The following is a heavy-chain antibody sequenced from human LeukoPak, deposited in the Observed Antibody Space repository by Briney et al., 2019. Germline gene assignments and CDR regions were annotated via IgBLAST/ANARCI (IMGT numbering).Heavy chain of an antibody. V-gene: IGHV4-59*08. J-gene: IGHJ4*02. D-gene: IGHD3-22*01. CDR1: GGSISSYY. Sequence: SETLSLTCTVSGGSISSYYWSWIRQPPGKGLEWIGYICYSGSTNYNPSLKSRVTISVDTSKNQFSLKLSSVTAADTAVYYCARFGLGSYYYDSSGIDWGQGTLVTVSS. CDR3: ARFGLGSYYYDSSGID. CDR2: ICYSGST.